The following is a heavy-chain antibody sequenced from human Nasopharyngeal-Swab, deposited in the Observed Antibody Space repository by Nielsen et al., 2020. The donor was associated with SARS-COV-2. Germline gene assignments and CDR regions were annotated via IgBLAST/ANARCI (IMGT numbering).Heavy chain of an antibody. D-gene: IGHD6-19*01. CDR2: ISWDGGST. CDR1: GFTFDDYT. V-gene: IGHV3-43*01. J-gene: IGHJ4*02. CDR3: AKDQTALPGYSSGWYLDY. Sequence: GGSLRRSCAASGFTFDDYTMHWVRQAPGKGLEWVSLISWDGGSTYYADSVKGRFTISRDNSKNSLYPQMNSLRTEDTALYYCAKDQTALPGYSSGWYLDYWGQGTLVTVSS.